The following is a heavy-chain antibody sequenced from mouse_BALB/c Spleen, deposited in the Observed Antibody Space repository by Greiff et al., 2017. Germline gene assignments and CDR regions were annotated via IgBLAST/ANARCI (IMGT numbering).Heavy chain of an antibody. V-gene: IGHV5-4*02. J-gene: IGHJ4*01. D-gene: IGHD2-10*01. CDR2: ISDGGSYT. CDR1: GFTFSDYY. Sequence: EVQLVESGGGLVKPGGSLKLSCAASGFTFSDYYMYWVRQTPEKRLEWVATISDGGSYTYYPDSVKGRFTISRDNAKNNLYLQMSSLKSEDTAMYYCARAYYGNYVDYAMDYWGQGTSVTVSS. CDR3: ARAYYGNYVDYAMDY.